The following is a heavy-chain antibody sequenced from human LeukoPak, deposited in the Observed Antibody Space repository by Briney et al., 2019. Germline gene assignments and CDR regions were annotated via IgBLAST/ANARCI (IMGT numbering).Heavy chain of an antibody. J-gene: IGHJ4*02. CDR3: ATSSSSWYPYDY. D-gene: IGHD6-13*01. CDR1: GGSISSGGYY. Sequence: SETLSLTCTVSGGSISSGGYYWSWIRQHPGKGLEWIGYIYYSGSTYYNPSLKSRVTISVDTSKNQFSLKLSSVTAADTAVYYCATSSSSWYPYDYWGQGTLVTVSS. V-gene: IGHV4-31*03. CDR2: IYYSGST.